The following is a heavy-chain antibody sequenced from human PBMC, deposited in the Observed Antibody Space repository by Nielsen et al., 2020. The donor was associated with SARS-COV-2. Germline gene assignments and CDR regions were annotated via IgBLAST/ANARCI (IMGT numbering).Heavy chain of an antibody. V-gene: IGHV3-11*05. CDR2: MSGSSSYI. Sequence: GSLKISCAASKFTFNSYAMSWIRQAPGKGLEWVAQMSGSSSYIHYADSVKGRYTISKNSAKNSLYLQMNSLRAEDTAVYYCARVAGTPPVSYSYFDLWGRGTLVTVSS. CDR1: KFTFNSYA. J-gene: IGHJ2*01. D-gene: IGHD6-19*01. CDR3: ARVAGTPPVSYSYFDL.